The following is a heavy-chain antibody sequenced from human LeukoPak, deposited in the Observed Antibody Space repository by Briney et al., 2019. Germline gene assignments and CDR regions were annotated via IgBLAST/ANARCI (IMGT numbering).Heavy chain of an antibody. CDR2: IYHSGST. D-gene: IGHD2-2*01. Sequence: SQTLCLTCAVSGGSISSGGYSWSWIRQPPGKGLEWIGYIYHSGSTYYNPSLKSRVTISVDRSKNQFSLKLSSVTAADTAVYYCARGYRGRDQLPTPFDYWGQGTLVSVSS. CDR1: GGSISSGGYS. CDR3: ARGYRGRDQLPTPFDY. V-gene: IGHV4-30-2*01. J-gene: IGHJ4*02.